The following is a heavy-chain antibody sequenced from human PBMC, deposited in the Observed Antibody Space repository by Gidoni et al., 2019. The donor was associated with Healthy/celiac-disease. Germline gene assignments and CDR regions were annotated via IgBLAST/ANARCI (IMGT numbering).Heavy chain of an antibody. CDR3: ARGSSIAAPWAFDP. CDR1: GGTFSSYA. V-gene: IGHV1-69*04. CDR2: IIPILGIA. J-gene: IGHJ5*02. Sequence: QVQLVQSGAEVKKPGSSVKVSCKASGGTFSSYAISWVRQAPGQGLEWMGRIIPILGIANYAQKFQGRVTITADKSTSTAYMELSSLRSEDTAVYYCARGSSIAAPWAFDPWGQGTLVTVSS. D-gene: IGHD6-6*01.